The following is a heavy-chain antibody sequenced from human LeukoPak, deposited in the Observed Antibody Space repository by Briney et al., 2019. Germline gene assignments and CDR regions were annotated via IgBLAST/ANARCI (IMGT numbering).Heavy chain of an antibody. Sequence: GGSLRLSCEGSGFTFSNYWMSWVRQAPGKGLEWVANIQQHGSETYYGDSVKGRFTISRVNAKNSLYLQMNSLRAEDTAVYYCARGKAVKAFDIWGQGTMVTVSS. D-gene: IGHD6-19*01. CDR1: GFTFSNYW. CDR3: ARGKAVKAFDI. J-gene: IGHJ3*02. V-gene: IGHV3-7*01. CDR2: IQQHGSET.